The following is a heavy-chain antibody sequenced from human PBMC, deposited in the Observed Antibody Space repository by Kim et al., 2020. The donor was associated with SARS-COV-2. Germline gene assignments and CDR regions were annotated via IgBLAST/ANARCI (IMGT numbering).Heavy chain of an antibody. CDR2: ISSSGSTI. CDR3: ARDYIGYYYGYYYYGMDV. D-gene: IGHD3-22*01. CDR1: GFTFSDYY. J-gene: IGHJ6*02. Sequence: GGSLRLSCAASGFTFSDYYMSWIRQAPGKGLEWVSYISSSGSTIYYADSVKGRFTISRDNAKNSLYLQMNSLRAEDTAVYYCARDYIGYYYGYYYYGMDVWGQGTTVTVSS. V-gene: IGHV3-11*01.